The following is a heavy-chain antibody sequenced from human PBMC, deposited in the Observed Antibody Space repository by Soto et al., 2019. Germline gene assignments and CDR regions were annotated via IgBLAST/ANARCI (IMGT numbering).Heavy chain of an antibody. CDR2: ISSTSSYM. D-gene: IGHD4-17*01. Sequence: EVLLVESGGGLVKPGGSLRLSCAASGFSFIGYSMNWVRQAPGMGLEWVSSISSTSSYMYYANSVKGRFTISRDNAKKSLYLQMNSLRAEDTAVYYCARDRYYGGDFDSWGQGTLVTVSS. V-gene: IGHV3-21*01. CDR3: ARDRYYGGDFDS. CDR1: GFSFIGYS. J-gene: IGHJ4*02.